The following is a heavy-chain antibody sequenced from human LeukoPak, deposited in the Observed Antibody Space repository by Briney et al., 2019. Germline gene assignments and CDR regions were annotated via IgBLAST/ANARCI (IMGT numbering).Heavy chain of an antibody. CDR1: GFTLSSYS. Sequence: KAGGSLRLSCAASGFTLSSYSTDWVRQAPGKGLEWVSSISSSSNIYYADSLKGRFTISRDNARNSLYLQMNSLRTEDTAVYYCARDLSGHDAFDIWGQGTMVTVSS. D-gene: IGHD6-25*01. V-gene: IGHV3-21*01. J-gene: IGHJ3*02. CDR2: ISSSSNI. CDR3: ARDLSGHDAFDI.